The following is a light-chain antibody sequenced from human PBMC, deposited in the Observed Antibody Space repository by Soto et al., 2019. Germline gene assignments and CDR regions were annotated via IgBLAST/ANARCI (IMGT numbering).Light chain of an antibody. CDR3: QSYDSSSHVV. CDR2: EDN. CDR1: SGSIASNY. Sequence: NFMLTQPHSVSESPGKTVTISCTGSSGSIASNYVQWYQQRPGSAPTTVIYEDNQRPSGAPDRFSGSIDSSSNSASLTISGLKTEDEADYYCQSYDSSSHVVFGGGTKLTVL. V-gene: IGLV6-57*02. J-gene: IGLJ2*01.